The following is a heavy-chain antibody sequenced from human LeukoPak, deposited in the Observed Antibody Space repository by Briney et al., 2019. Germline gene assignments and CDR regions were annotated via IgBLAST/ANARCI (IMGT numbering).Heavy chain of an antibody. CDR3: ARGYCSCGSCYSLDY. Sequence: SVKVSCKASGGTFSSYTISWVRQAPGQGLEWMGRIIPILAIANYAQKFQGRVTITADKSTSTAYMELSSLRSEDTAVYYYARGYCSCGSCYSLDYWGQGTLVTVSS. CDR2: IIPILAIA. CDR1: GGTFSSYT. V-gene: IGHV1-69*02. D-gene: IGHD2-15*01. J-gene: IGHJ4*02.